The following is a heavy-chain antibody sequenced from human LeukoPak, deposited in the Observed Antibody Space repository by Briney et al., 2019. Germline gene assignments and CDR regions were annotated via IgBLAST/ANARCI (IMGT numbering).Heavy chain of an antibody. J-gene: IGHJ4*02. Sequence: GGSLRLSCAASEFTFSGYWMHWVRQTPGKGLVWLSRINGDGSSTTYADYADSVKGRFTISRDNAKNTLYLQMNSLRAEDTAVYYCARAPTNWVYFDSWGQGTLVTVSS. V-gene: IGHV3-74*01. CDR2: INGDGSST. D-gene: IGHD7-27*01. CDR3: ARAPTNWVYFDS. CDR1: EFTFSGYW.